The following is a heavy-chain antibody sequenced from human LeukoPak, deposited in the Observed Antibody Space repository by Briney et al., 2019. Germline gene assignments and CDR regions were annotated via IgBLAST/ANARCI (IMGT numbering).Heavy chain of an antibody. CDR3: ARGGLVPAAYHFQH. CDR1: GGTFSSYA. CDR2: IIPIFGTA. V-gene: IGHV1-69*05. Sequence: GASVKVSCKASGGTFSSYAISWVRQAPGQGLEWMGGIIPIFGTANYAQKFQGRVTITTDESTSTAYMELSSLRSEDTAVYYCARGGLVPAAYHFQHWGQGILVTVSS. D-gene: IGHD2-2*01. J-gene: IGHJ1*01.